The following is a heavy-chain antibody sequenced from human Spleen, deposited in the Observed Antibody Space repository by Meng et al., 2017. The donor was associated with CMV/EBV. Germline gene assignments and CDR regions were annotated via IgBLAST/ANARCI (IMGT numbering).Heavy chain of an antibody. Sequence: SETLSLTCSVSGGSISSDNYYWGWIRQSPGKGLEWIATIYYSGGTYYNPSLKSRVSISLDTSKSQLSLRLSSVTAADTAVYYCARARPPNWFDPWGQGTLVTVSS. CDR2: IYYSGGT. CDR3: ARARPPNWFDP. CDR1: GGSISSDNYY. D-gene: IGHD6-6*01. V-gene: IGHV4-39*07. J-gene: IGHJ5*02.